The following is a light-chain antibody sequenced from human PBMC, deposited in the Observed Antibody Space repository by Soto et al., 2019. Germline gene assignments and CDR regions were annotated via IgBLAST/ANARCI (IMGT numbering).Light chain of an antibody. CDR1: QSVRSN. Sequence: EVVMTQSPATLSVSPGERGTLSCRASQSVRSNLAWYQQKPGQAPRLLIYAASTRATGIPARFSGSGSGTEFTLTISSLQSEDFAVYYCQQYSDWPRTFGQGTKVEIK. J-gene: IGKJ1*01. CDR3: QQYSDWPRT. CDR2: AAS. V-gene: IGKV3-15*01.